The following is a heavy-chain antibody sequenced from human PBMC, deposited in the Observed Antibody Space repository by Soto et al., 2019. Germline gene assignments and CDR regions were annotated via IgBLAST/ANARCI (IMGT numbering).Heavy chain of an antibody. Sequence: QVQLVQSGAEVKKPGSSVTVSCKASGGTFSSFTISWVRQAPGQGLEWMGGIIPIFGTANYAQKFQCRVTITAYESTSTAYMELSSLRSEDTAVYYCARGNHRWLQLWYFDLWGRGTLVTVSS. D-gene: IGHD5-12*01. CDR2: IIPIFGTA. CDR1: GGTFSSFT. V-gene: IGHV1-69*12. J-gene: IGHJ2*01. CDR3: ARGNHRWLQLWYFDL.